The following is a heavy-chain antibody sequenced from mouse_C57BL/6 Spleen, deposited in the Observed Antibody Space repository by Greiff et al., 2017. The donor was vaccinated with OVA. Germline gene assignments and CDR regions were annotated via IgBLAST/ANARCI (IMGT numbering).Heavy chain of an antibody. Sequence: EVMLVESGPGMVKPSQSLSLTCTVTGYSITSGYDWHWIRHFPGNKLEWMGYISSSGSTNYNPSLKSRISITHDTSTNHSFLKMTSVTTEDTATYDCARDLGHYYGSSPFDYWGQGTLVTVSA. D-gene: IGHD1-1*01. J-gene: IGHJ3*01. CDR2: ISSSGST. CDR1: GYSITSGYD. V-gene: IGHV3-1*01. CDR3: ARDLGHYYGSSPFDY.